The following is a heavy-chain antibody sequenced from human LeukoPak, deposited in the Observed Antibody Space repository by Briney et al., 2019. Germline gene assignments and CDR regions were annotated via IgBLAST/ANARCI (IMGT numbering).Heavy chain of an antibody. CDR2: INWNGGST. CDR3: ARRISTRRGETCDSTSCYFDY. D-gene: IGHD2-2*01. Sequence: GGSLRLSCAASGFTFDDYGMSWVRQAPGKGLEWVSSINWNGGSTGYADSVKGRFTISRDNANNSTYLQINTLRAEDTALYCCARRISTRRGETCDSTSCYFDYWGPGILVTVSS. J-gene: IGHJ4*02. CDR1: GFTFDDYG. V-gene: IGHV3-20*04.